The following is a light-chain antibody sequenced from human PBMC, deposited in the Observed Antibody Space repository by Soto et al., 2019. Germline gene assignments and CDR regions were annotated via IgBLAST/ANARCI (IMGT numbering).Light chain of an antibody. CDR2: EVS. Sequence: QPVLTQPPSASGSPGKSVTISCTGTSFDVGGYNYVAWYQQHPGKVPQVLMYEVSKRPSGVPDRFSGSKAGNTASLTVSGLQAEDEADYYCSANAGSPYLYVFGSGTKDTVL. V-gene: IGLV2-8*01. J-gene: IGLJ1*01. CDR3: SANAGSPYLYV. CDR1: SFDVGGYNY.